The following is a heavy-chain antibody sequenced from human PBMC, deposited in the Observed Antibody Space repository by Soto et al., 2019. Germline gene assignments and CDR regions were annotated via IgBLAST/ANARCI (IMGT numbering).Heavy chain of an antibody. CDR3: TRAVAGNEGYYFDF. D-gene: IGHD6-19*01. CDR2: IRSKAYGGTT. V-gene: IGHV3-49*04. CDR1: GFTFGGYA. J-gene: IGHJ4*02. Sequence: GGSLGLSCTASGFTFGGYAMSWVRQAPGKGLEWVGFIRSKAYGGTTEYAASVKGRFTISRDDSKSIDYLQMNSLKTEDTAVYYCTRAVAGNEGYYFDFWGQGT.